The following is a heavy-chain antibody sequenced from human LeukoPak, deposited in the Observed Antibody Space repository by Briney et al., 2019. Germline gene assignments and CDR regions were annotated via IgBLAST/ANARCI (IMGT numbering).Heavy chain of an antibody. CDR3: ARRITMIGGGWYFDY. D-gene: IGHD3-22*01. CDR1: GGSISSYY. J-gene: IGHJ4*02. V-gene: IGHV4-59*08. Sequence: ASETLSLTCTVSGGSISSYYWSWIGQPPGKGLEWIGYIYYSGSTNYNPSLKSRVTISVDTPKNQFSLKLSSVTAADTAVYYCARRITMIGGGWYFDYWGQGTLVTVSS. CDR2: IYYSGST.